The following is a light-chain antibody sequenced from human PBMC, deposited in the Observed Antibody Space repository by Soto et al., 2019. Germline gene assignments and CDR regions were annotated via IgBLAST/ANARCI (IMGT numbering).Light chain of an antibody. J-gene: IGKJ2*01. CDR1: QTLFYASNSKNY. CDR2: WAS. Sequence: IEMIQFPDSLAVSLGETASIRCRSSQTLFYASNSKNYLSWYQKRPGQPPKLLIYWASTRESGVPDRFSGSGSGTDFNLTISSLQAEDVAVYYCHQYFNTPYTFGQGTKLEIK. CDR3: HQYFNTPYT. V-gene: IGKV4-1*01.